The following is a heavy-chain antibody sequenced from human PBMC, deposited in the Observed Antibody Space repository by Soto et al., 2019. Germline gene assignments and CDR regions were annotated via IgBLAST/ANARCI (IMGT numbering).Heavy chain of an antibody. V-gene: IGHV3-33*03. D-gene: IGHD3-22*01. CDR2: IWFDGRTK. Sequence: GGSLRLSCEVSGFTFSTYGMHWVRQAPGKGLEWLAVIWFDGRTKYYADSVMGRFTISRDNSKNTLYLQMNSLRADDTAVYYCAKELLGHSSGCMDFDSWGHGTLVTVSS. CDR1: GFTFSTYG. J-gene: IGHJ4*01. CDR3: AKELLGHSSGCMDFDS.